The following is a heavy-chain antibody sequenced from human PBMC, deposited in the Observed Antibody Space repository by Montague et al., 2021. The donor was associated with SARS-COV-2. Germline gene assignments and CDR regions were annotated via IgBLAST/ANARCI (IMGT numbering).Heavy chain of an antibody. CDR1: GGSISSGSYY. V-gene: IGHV4-61*02. Sequence: TLSLTCTVSGGSISSGSYYWSWIRQPAGKELEWIGRVYASGITNYNPCLKSRVTISLDTSKNQFSMRLSSVTAADTALYYCSRGLARVDSWGQGTLVTVSS. J-gene: IGHJ5*01. CDR2: VYASGIT. CDR3: SRGLARVDS.